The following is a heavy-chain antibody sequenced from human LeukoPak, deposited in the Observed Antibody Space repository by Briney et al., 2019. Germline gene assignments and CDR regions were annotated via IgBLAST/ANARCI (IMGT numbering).Heavy chain of an antibody. CDR2: IYTSGST. Sequence: SETLSLTCTVSGGSISSYYWSWIRQPAGKGLEWIGRIYTSGSTNYNPSLKSRVTMSVDTSKNQFSLKLSSVTTADTAVYYCARDLSPIAVAGTRWFDPWGQGTLVTVSS. D-gene: IGHD6-19*01. CDR3: ARDLSPIAVAGTRWFDP. CDR1: GGSISSYY. V-gene: IGHV4-4*07. J-gene: IGHJ5*02.